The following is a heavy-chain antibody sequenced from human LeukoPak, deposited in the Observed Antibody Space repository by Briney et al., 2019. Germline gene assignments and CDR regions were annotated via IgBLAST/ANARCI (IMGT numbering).Heavy chain of an antibody. CDR3: ARDLMVDLAFGI. Sequence: SETLSLTCTVSGDSISSYYWSWIRQPPEKGREWIGYIYYSGSTNYNPSLKSRVTISVDPSKNQFSLKLSSVTGADTAVYYCARDLMVDLAFGIGGQETMDTVS. CDR2: IYYSGST. J-gene: IGHJ3*02. CDR1: GDSISSYY. D-gene: IGHD2-8*02. V-gene: IGHV4-59*01.